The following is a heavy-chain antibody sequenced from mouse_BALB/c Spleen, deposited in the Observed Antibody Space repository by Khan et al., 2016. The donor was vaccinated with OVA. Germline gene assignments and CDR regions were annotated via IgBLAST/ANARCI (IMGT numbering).Heavy chain of an antibody. CDR3: ASGQKYGNIDY. D-gene: IGHD2-10*02. CDR2: INTETGEP. V-gene: IGHV9-2-1*01. J-gene: IGHJ2*01. CDR1: GYTFTDYS. Sequence: QIQLVQSGPELKKPGETVKISCKASGYTFTDYSMHWVKQAPGKGLKWMGWINTETGEPTYADDFKGRFAFSLETSASTAYLQINNLKNEDTATYFGASGQKYGNIDYWGQGTTRTVSS.